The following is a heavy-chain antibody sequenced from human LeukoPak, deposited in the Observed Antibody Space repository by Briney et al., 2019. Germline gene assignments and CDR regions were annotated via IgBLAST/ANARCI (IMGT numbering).Heavy chain of an antibody. CDR2: VYRSGST. CDR1: GYPLSSGYH. D-gene: IGHD7-27*01. CDR3: ARENWVFDY. V-gene: IGHV4-38-2*02. Sequence: SETLSLTCVVSGYPLSSGYHWGWSREPPGEGLEWIGSVYRSGSTHYNPSLKSRVTISVDTSKNQISLKVRSVTAADTAVYYCARENWVFDYWGQGILVTVSS. J-gene: IGHJ4*02.